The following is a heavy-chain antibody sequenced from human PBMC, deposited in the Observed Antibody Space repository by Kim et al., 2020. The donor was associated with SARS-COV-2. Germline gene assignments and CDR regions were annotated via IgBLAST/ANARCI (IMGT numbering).Heavy chain of an antibody. Sequence: GGSLRLSCAASGFTFSTNAMTWVRQPPGKGLEWVSAITGNGDSTYYAGSVGGRFTISIDNAKNTLYLQINGLRAEDTAIYYCAKDRGLYCSGGSCYRGIYEYWGRGTLVTVSS. D-gene: IGHD2-15*01. CDR2: ITGNGDST. J-gene: IGHJ4*02. CDR1: GFTFSTNA. CDR3: AKDRGLYCSGGSCYRGIYEY. V-gene: IGHV3-23*01.